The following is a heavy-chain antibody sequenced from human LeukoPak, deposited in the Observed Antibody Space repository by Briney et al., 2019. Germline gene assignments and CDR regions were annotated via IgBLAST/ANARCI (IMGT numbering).Heavy chain of an antibody. Sequence: PGGSLRLSCAASGFTFNNYGMHWVRQAPDKGLEWVAFIRYDGSHKFYADSVKGRFTISRDNSKNTLYLQMNSLRAEDTAIYYCXKVGPPERGSTXXXEYWGQGXXXTXSS. CDR2: IRYDGSHK. D-gene: IGHD2-2*01. CDR1: GFTFNNYG. J-gene: IGHJ4*01. V-gene: IGHV3-30*02. CDR3: XKVGPPERGSTXXXEY.